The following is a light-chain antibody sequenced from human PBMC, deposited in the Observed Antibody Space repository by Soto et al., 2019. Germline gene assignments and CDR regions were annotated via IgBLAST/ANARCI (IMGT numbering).Light chain of an antibody. CDR1: SSNIGAGYD. Sequence: QSVLTQPPSVSGAPGQRVTISCTGSSSNIGAGYDVPWYQQLPGTAPKLLIYGNSNRPSGVPDRFSGSKSGTSASLAITGLRAEDEADYYCQSYDSSLSGYVVFGGGAKLTVL. J-gene: IGLJ2*01. V-gene: IGLV1-40*01. CDR2: GNS. CDR3: QSYDSSLSGYVV.